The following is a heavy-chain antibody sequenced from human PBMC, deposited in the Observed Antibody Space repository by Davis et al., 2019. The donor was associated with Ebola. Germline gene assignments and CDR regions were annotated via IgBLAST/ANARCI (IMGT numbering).Heavy chain of an antibody. D-gene: IGHD5-12*01. Sequence: SETLSLTCAVYGRSFSGYYWSWIRQPPGKGLEWIGEINHSGSTNYNPSLKSRVTISVDTSKNQFSLKLSSVTAADTAVYYCARFLIVATKCGMDVWGQGTTVTVSS. J-gene: IGHJ6*02. V-gene: IGHV4-34*01. CDR1: GRSFSGYY. CDR3: ARFLIVATKCGMDV. CDR2: INHSGST.